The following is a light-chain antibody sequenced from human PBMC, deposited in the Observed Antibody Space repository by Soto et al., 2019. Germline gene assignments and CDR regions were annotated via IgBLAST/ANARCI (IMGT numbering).Light chain of an antibody. Sequence: QSVLTQPPSVSAAPGQKVTISCSGSNSNIEINYVSWYQQLPGTAPKLLIYDNNKRPSGIPDRFSGSKSGTSATLDITGLQTGDEADYYCATWDSSLSDVVFGGGTQLTVL. V-gene: IGLV1-51*01. CDR2: DNN. J-gene: IGLJ2*01. CDR1: NSNIEINY. CDR3: ATWDSSLSDVV.